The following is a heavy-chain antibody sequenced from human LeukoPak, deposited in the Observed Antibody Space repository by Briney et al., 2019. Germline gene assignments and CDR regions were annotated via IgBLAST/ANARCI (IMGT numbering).Heavy chain of an antibody. D-gene: IGHD4-11*01. CDR3: ARLITVTTRYYYYYMDV. CDR1: EDSFTNYW. J-gene: IGHJ6*03. Sequence: GESLKISCKGSEDSFTNYWIGWVRQMPGKGLECMGIIYPGDSDTRYSPSFQGQVTISADKSSSTAYLQWSSLKASDTAMYYCARLITVTTRYYYYYMDVWGKGTTVTVSS. CDR2: IYPGDSDT. V-gene: IGHV5-51*01.